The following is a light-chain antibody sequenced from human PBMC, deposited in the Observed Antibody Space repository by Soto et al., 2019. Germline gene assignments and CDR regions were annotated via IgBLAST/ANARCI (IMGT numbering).Light chain of an antibody. J-gene: IGLJ1*01. Sequence: QSVLTQPASVSGSPGQSITISCTGTSSDVGGYNYVSWYQHHPGKAPKLMIHEVSYRPSGVSNRFSGSKSGNTASLTISGLQAEDEADYYCSSYTNTSVYVFGTGTKVTVL. V-gene: IGLV2-14*01. CDR3: SSYTNTSVYV. CDR2: EVS. CDR1: SSDVGGYNY.